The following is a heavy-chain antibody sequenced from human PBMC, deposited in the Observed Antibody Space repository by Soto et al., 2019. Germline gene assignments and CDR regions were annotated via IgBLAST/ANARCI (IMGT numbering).Heavy chain of an antibody. CDR1: GASVSSNY. V-gene: IGHV4-59*02. CDR2: LYYSGST. Sequence: ETLSLTCTFSGASVSSNYWSWIRQPPGRGLEWIGYLYYSGSTDYNPSLKSRVNISIDTSKNQFSLTLTSVTAADTAVYYCARDPEGYCNGPQCYTERGAFYVWGQGTMVTVSS. D-gene: IGHD2-15*01. CDR3: ARDPEGYCNGPQCYTERGAFYV. J-gene: IGHJ3*01.